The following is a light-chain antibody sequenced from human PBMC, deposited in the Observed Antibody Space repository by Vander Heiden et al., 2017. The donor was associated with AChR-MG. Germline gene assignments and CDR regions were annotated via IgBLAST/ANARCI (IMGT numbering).Light chain of an antibody. Sequence: DIQMTQSPSTLSASVGDRVTITCRASQSISSWLAWYQQKPGKAPKLLIYKASSLESGVPSRFSGSGSGTEFTLTISSLQPDDFATYYCQQYNSYSTWEFGQGTKVEIK. CDR2: KAS. CDR3: QQYNSYSTWE. CDR1: QSISSW. J-gene: IGKJ1*01. V-gene: IGKV1-5*03.